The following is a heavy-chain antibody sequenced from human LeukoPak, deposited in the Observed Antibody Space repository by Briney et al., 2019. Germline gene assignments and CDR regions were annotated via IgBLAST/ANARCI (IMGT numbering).Heavy chain of an antibody. CDR3: ARNGPIAAAGPAGMVGYYFDY. J-gene: IGHJ4*02. Sequence: ASVKVSCKASGYTFTSYDINWVRQATGQGLEWMGWMNPNSGNTGYAQKFQGRVTMTRDTSTSTVYMELSSLRSEDTAVYYCARNGPIAAAGPAGMVGYYFDYWGQGTLVTVSS. CDR2: MNPNSGNT. V-gene: IGHV1-8*01. D-gene: IGHD6-13*01. CDR1: GYTFTSYD.